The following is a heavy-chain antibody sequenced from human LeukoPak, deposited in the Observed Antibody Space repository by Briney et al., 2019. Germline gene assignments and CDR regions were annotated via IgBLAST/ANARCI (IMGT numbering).Heavy chain of an antibody. D-gene: IGHD1-1*01. CDR1: GGSISSYY. CDR2: IYYSGST. J-gene: IGHJ4*02. V-gene: IGHV4-59*08. Sequence: SETLSLNCTVSGGSISSYYWSWIRQPPGKGLEWIGYIYYSGSTNYNPSLKSRVTISVDTSKNQFSLKLSSVTAADTAVYYCASHETGSFDYWGQGTLVTVSS. CDR3: ASHETGSFDY.